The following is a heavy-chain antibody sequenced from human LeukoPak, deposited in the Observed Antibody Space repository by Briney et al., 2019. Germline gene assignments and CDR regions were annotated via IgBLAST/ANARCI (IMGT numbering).Heavy chain of an antibody. J-gene: IGHJ4*02. D-gene: IGHD6-13*01. V-gene: IGHV1-24*01. CDR1: GYTLTELS. CDR3: AIVPGRSSWYY. CDR2: FPSEDGET. Sequence: ASVKVSCKVSGYTLTELSMHWVPQAPRKGLEWMGGFPSEDGETIYAQKFQRRVTMTEDTSTDTAYMERSSLRSEDTAVYYCAIVPGRSSWYYWGQGAVVTVSS.